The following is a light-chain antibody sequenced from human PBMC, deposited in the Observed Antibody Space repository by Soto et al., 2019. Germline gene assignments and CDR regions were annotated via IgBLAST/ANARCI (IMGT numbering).Light chain of an antibody. CDR1: QDIRNE. V-gene: IGKV1-17*01. J-gene: IGKJ1*01. CDR2: IAS. CDR3: LQHNDYPPT. Sequence: DIQMTQSPSSLSASVGDRVTITCRASQDIRNELGWFHQKPGKAPKRLIYIASSLQSGVPSRFSGSGSGTEFTLTISSLQPEDYATYYCLQHNDYPPTFGQGTKVEI.